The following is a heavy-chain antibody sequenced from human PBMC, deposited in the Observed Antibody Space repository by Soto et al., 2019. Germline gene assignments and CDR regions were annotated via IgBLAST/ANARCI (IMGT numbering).Heavy chain of an antibody. Sequence: QITLKESGPTLVKPTQTLTLTCTFSGFSLTTSAVGVGWIRQPPGKALEWLTVIYGDDDQRSSPSLRSRLTISKDTSKNPVVLRMTNMDPVDTATYSCAHRHRASAGLFDLWGKGTLVTVSS. CDR2: IYGDDDQ. V-gene: IGHV2-5*02. CDR3: AHRHRASAGLFDL. J-gene: IGHJ4*02. CDR1: GFSLTTSAVG. D-gene: IGHD6-19*01.